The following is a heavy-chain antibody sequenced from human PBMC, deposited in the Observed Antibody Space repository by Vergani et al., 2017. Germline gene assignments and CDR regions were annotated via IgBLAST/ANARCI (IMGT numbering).Heavy chain of an antibody. V-gene: IGHV4-31*01. CDR3: ARTPWQAKLGIFAFDI. Sequence: QVQLQESGPGLVKPSQTLSLTCTVSGGSISSGGYYWSWIRQHPGKGLEWIGYIYYSGSTYYNPSLKSLVTISVDTSKNQFSLKLSSVTAADTAVYYCARTPWQAKLGIFAFDIWGQGTMVTVSS. D-gene: IGHD2-15*01. J-gene: IGHJ3*02. CDR1: GGSISSGGYY. CDR2: IYYSGST.